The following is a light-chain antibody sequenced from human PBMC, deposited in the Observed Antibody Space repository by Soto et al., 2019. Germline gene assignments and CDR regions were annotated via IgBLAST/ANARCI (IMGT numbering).Light chain of an antibody. V-gene: IGKV3-20*01. CDR1: ESVTSNF. CDR2: CAS. Sequence: EIVLTQSPGTLSLSPGERATLSCRASESVTSNFLAWYQQKPGQAPRLLIYCASTRATGIPDRFSGTGSGTYFTLTINRLEPEDVAMYYCQQYGGSFIYTFGQGTKVEI. CDR3: QQYGGSFIYT. J-gene: IGKJ2*01.